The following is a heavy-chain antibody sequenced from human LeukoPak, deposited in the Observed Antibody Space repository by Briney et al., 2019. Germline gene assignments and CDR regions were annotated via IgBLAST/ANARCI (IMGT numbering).Heavy chain of an antibody. Sequence: PSETLSLTCIVSGASISSGSYYWSWIRQPAGKGLEWIGRISTSGSTNYIPSLKSRVTISVDTSKNQFSLKLSSVTAADTAVYYCAITYYYDSSGYYSALPDYWGQGTLVTVSS. D-gene: IGHD3-22*01. CDR1: GASISSGSYY. V-gene: IGHV4-61*02. J-gene: IGHJ4*02. CDR2: ISTSGST. CDR3: AITYYYDSSGYYSALPDY.